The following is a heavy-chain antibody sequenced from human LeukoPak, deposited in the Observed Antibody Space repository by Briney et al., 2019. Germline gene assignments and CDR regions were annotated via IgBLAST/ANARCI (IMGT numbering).Heavy chain of an antibody. CDR2: IYSGGNT. Sequence: TGGSLRLPCADSGFTVSSNSMSWVRQAPGKGLEWVSIIYSGGNTFHADSVKARFSISRDESRDTVYLQMNSLRAEDTAVYYCARGSEYFQHWGQGTLVTVSS. V-gene: IGHV3-66*01. CDR1: GFTVSSNS. CDR3: ARGSEYFQH. J-gene: IGHJ1*01.